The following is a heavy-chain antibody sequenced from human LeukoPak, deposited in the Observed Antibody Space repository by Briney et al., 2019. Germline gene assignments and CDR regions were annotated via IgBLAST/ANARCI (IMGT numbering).Heavy chain of an antibody. Sequence: PSETLSLTCAVYGGSFSGYYWSWIRQPPGKGLEWIGEINHSGSTNYNPSLKSRVTISVDTSKNQFSLKLSSVTAADTAVYYCARDSLSAGSAGFDYWGQGTLVTVSS. CDR1: GGSFSGYY. J-gene: IGHJ4*02. CDR3: ARDSLSAGSAGFDY. V-gene: IGHV4-34*01. CDR2: INHSGST. D-gene: IGHD6-19*01.